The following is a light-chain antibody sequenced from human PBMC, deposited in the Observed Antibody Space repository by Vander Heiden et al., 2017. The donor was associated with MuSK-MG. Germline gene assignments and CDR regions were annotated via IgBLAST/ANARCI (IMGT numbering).Light chain of an antibody. J-gene: IGKJ4*01. CDR2: DAS. Sequence: EIVLTQSPATLSLSPGERATLSCRASQSVSSYLAWYQQKPGQAPRLLIYDASNRSIGIPDRFSGSGYEIDFTLTSSRREHEDFAVYYGQQRSTSITFGGGTKVEIK. V-gene: IGKV3-11*01. CDR1: QSVSSY. CDR3: QQRSTSIT.